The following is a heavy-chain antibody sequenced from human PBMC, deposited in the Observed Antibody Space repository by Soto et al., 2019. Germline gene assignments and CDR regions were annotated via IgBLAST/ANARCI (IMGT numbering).Heavy chain of an antibody. CDR1: GFTFDDYA. D-gene: IGHD2-15*01. CDR2: ISWNSGSI. V-gene: IGHV3-9*01. J-gene: IGHJ3*02. Sequence: GGSLRLSCAASGFTFDDYAMHWVRQAPGKGLEWVSGISWNSGSIGYADSVKGRFTISRDNAKNSLYLQMNSLRAEDTALYYCAKDLGPVVVVVAASPPSGAFDIWGQGTMVTVSS. CDR3: AKDLGPVVVVVAASPPSGAFDI.